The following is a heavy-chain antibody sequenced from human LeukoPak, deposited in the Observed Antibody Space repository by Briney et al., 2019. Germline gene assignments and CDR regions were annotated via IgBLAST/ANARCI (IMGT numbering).Heavy chain of an antibody. V-gene: IGHV3-53*01. D-gene: IGHD3-16*01. Sequence: GGSLRLSCAASGFTVNFNYMSWVRQAPGKGLEWVSVIYSGGTTHYADSVQGRFTISGDNLKNTLYLEMSSLRAEDTAVYYCARHRGGPDSAFDYWGQGTLVTVSS. CDR3: ARHRGGPDSAFDY. CDR1: GFTVNFNY. J-gene: IGHJ4*02. CDR2: IYSGGTT.